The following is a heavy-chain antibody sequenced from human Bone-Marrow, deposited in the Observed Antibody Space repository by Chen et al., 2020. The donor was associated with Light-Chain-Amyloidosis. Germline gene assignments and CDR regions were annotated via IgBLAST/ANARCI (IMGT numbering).Heavy chain of an antibody. J-gene: IGHJ5*02. D-gene: IGHD6-6*01. V-gene: IGHV1-69*01. Sequence: QVQLVQSGAEVEKPGSAVEVPCQASGGTLRSYAISWVRRAPGQGLAWMGGIIPIFGTANYAQKFQGRVTITADESTSTAYMELSSLRSEDTAVYYCTRDVQLEGTGWFDPWGQGTLVTVSS. CDR3: TRDVQLEGTGWFDP. CDR1: GGTLRSYA. CDR2: IIPIFGTA.